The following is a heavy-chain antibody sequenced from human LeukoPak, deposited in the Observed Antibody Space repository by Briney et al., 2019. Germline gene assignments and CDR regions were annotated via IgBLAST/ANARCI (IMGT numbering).Heavy chain of an antibody. J-gene: IGHJ3*02. CDR3: ATDAMGAFDI. Sequence: ASVKVSCKASGYTFTSYYMQWVRQAPGQGLEWMGIINPSDGTTYYIQKFQGRVTITRDTSTSTVYMELSRLRSDDTAVYYCATDAMGAFDIWGQGTMVTVSS. CDR2: INPSDGTT. CDR1: GYTFTSYY. D-gene: IGHD5-18*01. V-gene: IGHV1-46*01.